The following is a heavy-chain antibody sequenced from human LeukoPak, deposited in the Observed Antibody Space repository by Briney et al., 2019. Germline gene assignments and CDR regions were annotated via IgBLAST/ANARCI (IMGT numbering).Heavy chain of an antibody. CDR2: INHSGST. CDR1: GGSFSAYY. D-gene: IGHD2-15*01. CDR3: AKGVVAVKAMDV. J-gene: IGHJ6*04. V-gene: IGHV4-34*01. Sequence: PSETLSLTCAVYGGSFSAYYWSWIRQPPGKGLEWIGEINHSGSTNYNPSLKSRVTISVDTSKNQFSLKLSSVTAADTAVYYCAKGVVAVKAMDVWGKGTTVTVSS.